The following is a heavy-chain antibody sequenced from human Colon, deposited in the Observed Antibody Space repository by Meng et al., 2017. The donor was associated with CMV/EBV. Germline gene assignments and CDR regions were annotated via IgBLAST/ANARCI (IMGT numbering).Heavy chain of an antibody. D-gene: IGHD1-7*01. CDR3: ARTILSITGTTHAFDI. CDR2: IYPGESDT. J-gene: IGHJ3*02. V-gene: IGHV5-51*01. Sequence: GESLKISCKGSGYSVTSYWIGWVRQMPGKGLEWVGIIYPGESDTRYSTSFEGQVTISADKSISTADLQWSSLKASDTAMYYCARTILSITGTTHAFDIWGQGTMVTVSS. CDR1: GYSVTSYW.